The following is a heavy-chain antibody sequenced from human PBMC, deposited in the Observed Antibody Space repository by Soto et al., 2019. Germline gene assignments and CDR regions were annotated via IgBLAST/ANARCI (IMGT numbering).Heavy chain of an antibody. CDR2: ISAYNGNT. D-gene: IGHD3-10*01. CDR3: ARDGEFTMAGVYYYYGMDV. Sequence: QVQLVQSGAEVKKPGASVKVSCKASGYTFTSYGISWVRQAPGQGLEWMGWISAYNGNTNYAQKLQGRVTMTTDTAPGRACLELRSLRSDDTAVYYCARDGEFTMAGVYYYYGMDVWGQGTTVTVSS. CDR1: GYTFTSYG. J-gene: IGHJ6*02. V-gene: IGHV1-18*01.